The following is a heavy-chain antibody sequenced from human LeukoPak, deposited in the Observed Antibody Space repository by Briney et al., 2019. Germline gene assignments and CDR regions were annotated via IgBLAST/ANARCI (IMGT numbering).Heavy chain of an antibody. J-gene: IGHJ4*02. Sequence: GSLRLSCAASGFTFSSYWMSWVRQPPGKGREWIGEINHSGSTNYNPSLKSRVTISVDTSKNQFSLKLSSVTAADTAVYYCAREGTYYYGSGSYKRPFDYWGQGTLVTVSS. V-gene: IGHV4-34*01. CDR1: GFTFSSYW. CDR2: INHSGST. D-gene: IGHD3-10*01. CDR3: AREGTYYYGSGSYKRPFDY.